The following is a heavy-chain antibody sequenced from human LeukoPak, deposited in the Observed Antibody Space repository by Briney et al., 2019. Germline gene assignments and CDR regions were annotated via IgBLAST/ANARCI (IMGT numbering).Heavy chain of an antibody. Sequence: PGGSLRLSCVASEFTLSNYWMHWVRQVPGMGLVWVSRISPDGTTTNYADSVKGRFTISRDNARNTLFLQMNSLRVDDMALYYCTRVLAGRAGLMDVWGQGTTVTVSS. V-gene: IGHV3-74*01. CDR2: ISPDGTTT. CDR3: TRVLAGRAGLMDV. J-gene: IGHJ6*02. D-gene: IGHD6-13*01. CDR1: EFTLSNYW.